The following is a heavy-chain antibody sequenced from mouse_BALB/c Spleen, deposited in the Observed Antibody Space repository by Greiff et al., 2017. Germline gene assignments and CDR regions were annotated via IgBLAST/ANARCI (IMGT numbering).Heavy chain of an antibody. Sequence: QVQLQQPGAELVKPGASVTLSCKASGYTFTSYWMHWVKQRPGQGLEWIGEINPSNGRTNYNEKFKSKATLTVDKSSSTAYMQLSSLTSEDSAVYYCARLGPWFAYWGQGTLVTVSA. CDR3: ARLGPWFAY. D-gene: IGHD4-1*01. V-gene: IGHV1S81*02. CDR2: INPSNGRT. J-gene: IGHJ3*01. CDR1: GYTFTSYW.